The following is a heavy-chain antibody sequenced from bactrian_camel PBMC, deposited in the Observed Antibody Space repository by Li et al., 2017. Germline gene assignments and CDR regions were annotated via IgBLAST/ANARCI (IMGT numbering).Heavy chain of an antibody. Sequence: VQLVESGGGLVQPGGPLKLVCKTSGFTFRLADMSWVRQAPGKGYEWVSTIKSEFDGETTSYADAVKGRFTISRDDAKGTLYLQMNSLKTEDSGVYYCSTQADPEYPLVGGTQVTVS. V-gene: IGHV3S31*01. J-gene: IGHJ4*01. D-gene: IGHD3*01. CDR2: IKSEFDGETT. CDR1: GFTFRLAD.